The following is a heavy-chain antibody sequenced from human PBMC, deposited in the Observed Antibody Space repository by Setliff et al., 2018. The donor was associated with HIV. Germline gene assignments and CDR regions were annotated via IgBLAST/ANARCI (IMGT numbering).Heavy chain of an antibody. J-gene: IGHJ3*02. Sequence: PSETLSLTCTVYGVSITSSDYYWSWIRQPPGKGLEWIGEINHSGSTTYNPSLKSRVTISVETSKNQVSLKLTSVAAADTAVYYCARRSAAAGTDAFDIWGQGTTVTVSS. CDR3: ARRSAAAGTDAFDI. V-gene: IGHV4-39*07. CDR2: INHSGST. D-gene: IGHD6-13*01. CDR1: GVSITSSDYY.